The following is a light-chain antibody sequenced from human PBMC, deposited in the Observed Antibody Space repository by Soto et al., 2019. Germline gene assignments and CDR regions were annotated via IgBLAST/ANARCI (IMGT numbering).Light chain of an antibody. CDR2: DAS. CDR3: QHYSGP. J-gene: IGKJ1*01. V-gene: IGKV1-5*01. Sequence: DIQMTQSPSTLSASVGDRVTITCRASQSIRTSMAWYQQKQGKAPDVLIYDASTLKSGVPSRFSGSGSGTEFTLTIGSLQPDDYGTYDCQHYSGPFGQGTKVEI. CDR1: QSIRTS.